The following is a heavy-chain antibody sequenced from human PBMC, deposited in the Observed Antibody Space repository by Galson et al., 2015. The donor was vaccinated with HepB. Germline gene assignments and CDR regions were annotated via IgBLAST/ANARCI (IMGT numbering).Heavy chain of an antibody. CDR3: ARDGAEYCISSDCSG. D-gene: IGHD2/OR15-2a*01. Sequence: LSLTCTVSGGSISSSPYYWGWIRQTPGKGLEWIGCFYYSGKTYYNPSLKSRVTISVDTSKNQFSLKVNSVTAADTAVYYCARDGAEYCISSDCSGWGQGTLVTVSS. V-gene: IGHV4-39*07. CDR2: FYYSGKT. CDR1: GGSISSSPYY. J-gene: IGHJ1*01.